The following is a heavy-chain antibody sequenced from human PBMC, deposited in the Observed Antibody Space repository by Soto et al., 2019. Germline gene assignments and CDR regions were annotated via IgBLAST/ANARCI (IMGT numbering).Heavy chain of an antibody. J-gene: IGHJ4*02. D-gene: IGHD3-16*01. CDR3: AADLPDWGAYAFDY. Sequence: ESGGGLVEPGGSLRLSCAASGFTFNGAWMNWVRQGPGKGLGWVGRVKSKVDGETIDYAAPVKGRFTISRDDSRNTVYLQMNSLSTEDTAMYYCAADLPDWGAYAFDYWGQGALVTVSS. CDR2: VKSKVDGETI. V-gene: IGHV3-15*07. CDR1: GFTFNGAW.